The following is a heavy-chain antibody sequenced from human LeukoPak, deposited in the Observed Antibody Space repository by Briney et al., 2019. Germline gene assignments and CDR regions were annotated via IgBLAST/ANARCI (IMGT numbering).Heavy chain of an antibody. CDR2: IYVSGTT. J-gene: IGHJ4*02. CDR1: GGSVSSGVSW. Sequence: SETLSLTCTVSGGSVSSGVSWWNWMRQPAGKGLEWIGRIYVSGTTNYSPSLKSRVTISIDASKNHFSLQLNSMTAADTAVDYCARNSDYSWLSFDDWGQGTPVTVSS. D-gene: IGHD4-11*01. V-gene: IGHV4-61*02. CDR3: ARNSDYSWLSFDD.